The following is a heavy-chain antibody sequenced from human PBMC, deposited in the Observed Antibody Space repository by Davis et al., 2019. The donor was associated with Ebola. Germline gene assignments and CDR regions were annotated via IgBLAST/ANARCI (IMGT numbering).Heavy chain of an antibody. V-gene: IGHV3-23*01. CDR3: ARDSGPFEYHHGMDV. Sequence: GGSLRLSCAASGFTFSSYAMSWVRQAPGKGLEWVSAISGSGGSTYYADSVKGRFTISRDNSKNTLYLQMNSLRAEDTAVYYCARDSGPFEYHHGMDVWGQGTTVTVSS. J-gene: IGHJ6*02. D-gene: IGHD6-6*01. CDR1: GFTFSSYA. CDR2: ISGSGGST.